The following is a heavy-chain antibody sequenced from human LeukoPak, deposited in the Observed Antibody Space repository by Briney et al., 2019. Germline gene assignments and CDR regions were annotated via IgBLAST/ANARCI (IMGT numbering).Heavy chain of an antibody. CDR1: GGTFSSYA. Sequence: SVKVSCKASGGTFSSYAISWVRQAPGQGLEWMGGIIPIFGTANYAQKFQGRVTITTDESTSTAYMELSSLRSEDTAVYYCARGNYDFWSGYYTGAWFDPWGQGTLVTVSS. CDR2: IIPIFGTA. CDR3: ARGNYDFWSGYYTGAWFDP. D-gene: IGHD3-3*01. V-gene: IGHV1-69*05. J-gene: IGHJ5*02.